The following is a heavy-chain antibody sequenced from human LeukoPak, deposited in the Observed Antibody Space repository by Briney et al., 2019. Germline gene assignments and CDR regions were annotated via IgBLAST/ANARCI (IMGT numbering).Heavy chain of an antibody. V-gene: IGHV3-66*01. CDR1: GFTVTNNY. Sequence: TGGSLRLSCAASGFTVTNNYMSWVRQAPGKGLEWVSIISGGGSIYYADSVKGRFTISRDNSKNTVFLRMNSLRAEDTAVYYCARDLFPGYSIGYHYGYWGQGTRVTVSS. CDR3: ARDLFPGYSIGYHYGY. CDR2: ISGGGSI. D-gene: IGHD5-12*01. J-gene: IGHJ4*02.